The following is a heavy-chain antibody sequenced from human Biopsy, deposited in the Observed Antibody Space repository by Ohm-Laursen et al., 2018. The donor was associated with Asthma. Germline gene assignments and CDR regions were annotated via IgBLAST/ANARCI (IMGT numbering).Heavy chain of an antibody. CDR2: IYYSGTT. CDR3: ARDSRGAGPDFDS. Sequence: SDTLSLTCSVSGGSISVHYWWAWIRQPPGKGLEWIGYIYYSGTTNYNPSLRGRVTISVNTSKNQFSLKLSSVSAADTAVYFCARDSRGAGPDFDSWGQGTLVTVSS. D-gene: IGHD6-19*01. V-gene: IGHV4-59*11. CDR1: GGSISVHY. J-gene: IGHJ4*02.